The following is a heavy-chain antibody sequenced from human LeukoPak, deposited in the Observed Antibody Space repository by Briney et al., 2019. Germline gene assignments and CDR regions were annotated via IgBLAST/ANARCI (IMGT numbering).Heavy chain of an antibody. CDR3: AYYYDSSGYYRDY. CDR1: GFTFSTYG. V-gene: IGHV3-30*02. J-gene: IGHJ4*02. D-gene: IGHD3-22*01. Sequence: GGSLRLSCAASGFTFSTYGMHWVRQAPGKGLEWVAFIRYGGNNKFYADSVKGRFTISRDNSKNTLYLQMNSLRAEDTAVYYCAYYYDSSGYYRDYWGQGTLVTVSS. CDR2: IRYGGNNK.